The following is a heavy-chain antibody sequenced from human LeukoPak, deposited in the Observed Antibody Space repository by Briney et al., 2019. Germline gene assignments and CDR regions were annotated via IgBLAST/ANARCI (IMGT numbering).Heavy chain of an antibody. Sequence: GGSLRLSCAASGFTFSSYWMSWVRQAPGKELEWVANIKQDGSEKYYVDSVKGRFTISRDNAKNSLYLQMNSLRVEETAVYYCARRDGYNRAGTWFDPWGQGTLVTVSS. CDR2: IKQDGSEK. V-gene: IGHV3-7*01. D-gene: IGHD5-24*01. CDR3: ARRDGYNRAGTWFDP. J-gene: IGHJ5*02. CDR1: GFTFSSYW.